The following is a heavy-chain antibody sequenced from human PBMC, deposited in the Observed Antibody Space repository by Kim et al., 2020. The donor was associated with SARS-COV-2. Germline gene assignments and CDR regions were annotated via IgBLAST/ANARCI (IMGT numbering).Heavy chain of an antibody. V-gene: IGHV7-4-1*02. J-gene: IGHJ4*02. CDR2: INTKTGNP. CDR3: ARGSTGAAYCTTTSCLDY. CDR1: GYTFTGFA. Sequence: ASVKVSCKTSGYTFTGFALNWVRQAPGQGLEWMGWINTKTGNPMYAQSFTGRFVFSLDTSVSTAYLQINSLKAEDTAVYYCARGSTGAAYCTTTSCLDYWGQGTLVTVSS. D-gene: IGHD2-2*01.